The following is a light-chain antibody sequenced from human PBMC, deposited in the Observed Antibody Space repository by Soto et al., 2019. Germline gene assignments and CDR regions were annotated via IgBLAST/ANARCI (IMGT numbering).Light chain of an antibody. V-gene: IGLV1-44*01. CDR2: TND. J-gene: IGLJ3*02. CDR3: AAWDDSLSAWV. Sequence: QSVLTQPPSASGTAGQRVTISCSGSRSNFGSNPVNWYQQLPGAAPKLLIYTNDQRPSRVPDRFSGSKSGTSASLAISGLQSEDEADYYCAAWDDSLSAWVLGGGTKLTVL. CDR1: RSNFGSNP.